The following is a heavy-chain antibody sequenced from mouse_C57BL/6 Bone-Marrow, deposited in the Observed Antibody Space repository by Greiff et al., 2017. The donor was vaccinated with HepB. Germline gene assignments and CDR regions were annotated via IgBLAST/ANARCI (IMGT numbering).Heavy chain of an antibody. D-gene: IGHD3-2*02. Sequence: VQLQQSGTVLARPGASVKMSCKTSGYTFTSYWMHWVKQRPGQGLEWIGAIYPGNSDTSYNQKFKGKAKLTAVTSASTAYMELSSLTKEDSAVYYWTRKAPVSLLRLGLFADWGEGTLVTVSA. J-gene: IGHJ3*01. CDR1: GYTFTSYW. CDR3: TRKAPVSLLRLGLFAD. V-gene: IGHV1-5*01. CDR2: IYPGNSDT.